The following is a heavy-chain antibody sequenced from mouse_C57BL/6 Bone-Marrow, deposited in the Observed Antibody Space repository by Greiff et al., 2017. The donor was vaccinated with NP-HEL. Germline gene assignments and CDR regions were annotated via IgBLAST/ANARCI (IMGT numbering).Heavy chain of an antibody. CDR1: GFSLTSYG. CDR3: AKHPTGTSAY. CDR2: ICGGGST. D-gene: IGHD4-1*01. J-gene: IGHJ3*01. V-gene: IGHV2-9*01. Sequence: VQLKQSGPGLVAPSQSLSITCTVSGFSLTSYGVDWVRQPPGKGLEWLGVICGGGSTNYNSALMSRLSISKDNSKSQVFLKMNSLQTDDTAMYYCAKHPTGTSAYWGQGTLVTVSA.